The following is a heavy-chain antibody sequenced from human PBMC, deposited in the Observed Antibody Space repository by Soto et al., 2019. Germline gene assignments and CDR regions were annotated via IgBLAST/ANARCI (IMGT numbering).Heavy chain of an antibody. V-gene: IGHV1-24*01. J-gene: IGHJ4*02. Sequence: ASVKVSCKVSGYTLTELSIHWVRQAPGEGLEWMGGFDLENGETIYAQRFQGRVTMTEESSADTPYMELSSLRSEDTAVYYRAIEIRRSNQFDHWGQGTMVTVSS. CDR1: GYTLTELS. CDR3: AIEIRRSNQFDH. D-gene: IGHD6-13*01. CDR2: FDLENGET.